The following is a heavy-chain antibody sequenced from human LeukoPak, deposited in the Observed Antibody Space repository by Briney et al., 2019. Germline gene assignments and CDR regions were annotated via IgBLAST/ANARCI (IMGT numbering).Heavy chain of an antibody. CDR2: ISYDATNK. D-gene: IGHD3-10*01. V-gene: IGHV3-30*18. CDR1: GFTFSSSD. J-gene: IGHJ2*01. CDR3: VKVVGSGNSQWYFDL. Sequence: GRSLRLSCAASGFTFSSSDMHWVRQAPGKGLEWVAVISYDATNKYYADSVKGRFTLSRDNSKNTLYLQMSSLRAEDTAVYYCVKVVGSGNSQWYFDLWGRGTLVTVSS.